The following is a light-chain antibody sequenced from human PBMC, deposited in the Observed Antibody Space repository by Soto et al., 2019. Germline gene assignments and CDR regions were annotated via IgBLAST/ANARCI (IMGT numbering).Light chain of an antibody. J-gene: IGLJ2*01. Sequence: QSVLTQPPSVSGAPGQRVTISCTGSSSNLGSGFDVQWYQQLPGTAPKLLIYYNDNRPSGVPDRFSGSKSGTSASLAITGLQADDEADYYCQSYDSSLSGHVVFGGGTKLTVI. CDR2: YND. CDR3: QSYDSSLSGHVV. CDR1: SSNLGSGFD. V-gene: IGLV1-40*01.